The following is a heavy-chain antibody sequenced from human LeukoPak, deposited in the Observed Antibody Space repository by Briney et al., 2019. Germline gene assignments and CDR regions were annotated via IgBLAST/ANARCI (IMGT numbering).Heavy chain of an antibody. CDR1: GDSVSSNSAA. CDR3: ASLYYFDRSRGWNY. V-gene: IGHV6-1*01. CDR2: TYYRSKWYN. Sequence: PSQTLSLTCAISGDSVSSNSAAWNWIRQSPSRGLEWLGRTYYRSKWYNDYAVSVKSRITINPDTSKNQFSLKLSSVTAADTAVYYCASLYYFDRSRGWNYWGQGTLVTVSS. J-gene: IGHJ4*02. D-gene: IGHD3-22*01.